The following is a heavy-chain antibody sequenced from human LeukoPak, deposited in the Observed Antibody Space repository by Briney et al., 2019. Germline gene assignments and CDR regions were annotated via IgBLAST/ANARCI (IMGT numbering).Heavy chain of an antibody. CDR2: ITGSGDRT. J-gene: IGHJ3*01. Sequence: PGGSLRLSCAASGFTFSSYAMNWVRQAPGKGLEWVSTITGSGDRTYSADSVKGRFTISRDNSKNTLYLQMNSLRAEDTAVYYCAKSSSGFLDISDLWGQGTMVTASS. CDR3: AKSSSGFLDISDL. V-gene: IGHV3-23*01. D-gene: IGHD2-2*03. CDR1: GFTFSSYA.